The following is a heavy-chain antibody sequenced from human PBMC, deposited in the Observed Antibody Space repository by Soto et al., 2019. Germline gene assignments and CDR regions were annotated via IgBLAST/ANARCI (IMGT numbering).Heavy chain of an antibody. V-gene: IGHV3-23*01. J-gene: IGHJ6*02. CDR1: GSTFSSHA. D-gene: IGHD6-25*01. Sequence: PGGSLRLSCAASGSTFSSHAMSWVRQAPGKGLEWVSAISGSGGSTYYADSVKGRFTISRDNSKNTLYLQMNSLRAEDTAVYYCAKTSGWPGSYFYYGMDVWGQGTTVTVSS. CDR2: ISGSGGST. CDR3: AKTSGWPGSYFYYGMDV.